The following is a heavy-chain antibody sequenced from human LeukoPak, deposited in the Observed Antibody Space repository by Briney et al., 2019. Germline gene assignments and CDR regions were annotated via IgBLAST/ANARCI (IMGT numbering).Heavy chain of an antibody. V-gene: IGHV1-2*06. CDR1: GYTSTGYY. D-gene: IGHD6-19*01. Sequence: ASVKVSCKASGYTSTGYYMHWVRQAPGQGLEWMGRINPNSGGTNYAQKFQGRVTMTRDTSISTAYMELSRLRSDDTAVYYCARDAHRIAVAGTCDYWGQGTLVTVSS. CDR3: ARDAHRIAVAGTCDY. CDR2: INPNSGGT. J-gene: IGHJ4*02.